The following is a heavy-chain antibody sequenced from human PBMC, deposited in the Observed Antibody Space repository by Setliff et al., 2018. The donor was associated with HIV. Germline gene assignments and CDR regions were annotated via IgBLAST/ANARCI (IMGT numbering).Heavy chain of an antibody. Sequence: SVKVSCKASGGTFSSYAISWVRQAPGQGLEWMGGIIPIFGTANYAQKFQGRVTITTDESTSTAYMELRSLRSDDTAVYYCARDQWIRTAQYDYWGQGTLVTVSS. CDR2: IIPIFGTA. D-gene: IGHD5-12*01. CDR1: GGTFSSYA. CDR3: ARDQWIRTAQYDY. J-gene: IGHJ4*02. V-gene: IGHV1-69*05.